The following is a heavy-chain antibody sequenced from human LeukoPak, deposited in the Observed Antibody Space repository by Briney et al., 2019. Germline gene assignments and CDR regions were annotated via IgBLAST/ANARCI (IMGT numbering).Heavy chain of an antibody. Sequence: PSETLSLTCTVSGGSISSSSYYWGWIRQPPGKGLEWIGSIYYSGSTYYNPSLKSRVTISVDTSKNQFSLKLSSVTAADTAVYYCARRWRGITMVRGVTQPGSYYFDYWGQGTLVTVSS. CDR1: GGSISSSSYY. V-gene: IGHV4-39*07. J-gene: IGHJ4*02. CDR2: IYYSGST. CDR3: ARRWRGITMVRGVTQPGSYYFDY. D-gene: IGHD3-10*01.